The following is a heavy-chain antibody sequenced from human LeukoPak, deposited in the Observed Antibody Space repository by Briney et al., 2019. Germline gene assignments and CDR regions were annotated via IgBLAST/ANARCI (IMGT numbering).Heavy chain of an antibody. CDR3: ARGSRREYQLLYGGWFDP. CDR1: GGSISSGGYY. CDR2: IYYSGST. Sequence: SETLSLTCTVSGGSISSGGYYWSWIRQHPGKGLEWIGYIYYSGSTYYNPSLKSRVTISVDTSKNQFSLKLSSVTAADTAVYYCARGSRREYQLLYGGWFDPWGQGTLVTVSS. V-gene: IGHV4-31*03. D-gene: IGHD2-2*02. J-gene: IGHJ5*02.